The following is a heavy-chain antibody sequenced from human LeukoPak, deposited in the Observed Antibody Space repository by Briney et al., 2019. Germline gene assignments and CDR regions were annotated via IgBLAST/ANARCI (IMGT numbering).Heavy chain of an antibody. J-gene: IGHJ4*02. V-gene: IGHV3-11*04. CDR1: GFTFSDYY. CDR2: ISSSDGTM. Sequence: GGSLRLSCAASGFTFSDYYMSWIRQAPGKGLEWISYISSSDGTMSYADSVKGRFTISRDNAKNSLYLQMNSLRAEDTAVYYCARASITMVRGELVYYFDFWGQGTLVTVSS. CDR3: ARASITMVRGELVYYFDF. D-gene: IGHD3-10*01.